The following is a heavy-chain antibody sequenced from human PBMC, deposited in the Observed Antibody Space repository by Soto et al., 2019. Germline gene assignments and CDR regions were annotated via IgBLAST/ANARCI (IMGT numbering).Heavy chain of an antibody. CDR3: ARTIERYYYDSSGYGDYYGMDV. CDR2: IYTSGST. CDR1: GGSISSYY. D-gene: IGHD3-22*01. J-gene: IGHJ6*02. Sequence: SETLSLTCTVSGGSISSYYWSWIRQPAGKGLEWIGRIYTSGSTNYNPSLKSRVTMSVDTSKNQFSLMLSSVTAADTAVYYCARTIERYYYDSSGYGDYYGMDVWGQGTTVTVSS. V-gene: IGHV4-4*07.